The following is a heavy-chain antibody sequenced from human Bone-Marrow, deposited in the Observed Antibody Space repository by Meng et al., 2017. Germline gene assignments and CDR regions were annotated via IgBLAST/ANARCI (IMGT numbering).Heavy chain of an antibody. D-gene: IGHD3-22*01. CDR2: IYYSGST. Sequence: VHLQDPDPGLVKPSHTRSLTCTVSGGSISSGGYYWSWIRQHPGKGLEWIGYIYYSGSTYYNPSLKSRVTISVDTSKNQFSLKLSSVTAADTAVYYCARGTYYYDSSGYYFDYWGQGTLVTVSS. V-gene: IGHV4-31*03. J-gene: IGHJ4*02. CDR1: GGSISSGGYY. CDR3: ARGTYYYDSSGYYFDY.